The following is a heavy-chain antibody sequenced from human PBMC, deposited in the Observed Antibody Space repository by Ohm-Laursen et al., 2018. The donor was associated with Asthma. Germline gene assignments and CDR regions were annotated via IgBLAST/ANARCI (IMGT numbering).Heavy chain of an antibody. Sequence: SLRLSCAASGFTFRSYAMSWVRQAPGKGLEWVSAISGSGGSTYYADSVEGRFTISRDNSKNTLYLQMNSLRAEDTAVYYCAKAVLAATYFDYWGQGTLVTVSS. CDR3: AKAVLAATYFDY. CDR2: ISGSGGST. J-gene: IGHJ4*02. CDR1: GFTFRSYA. V-gene: IGHV3-23*01. D-gene: IGHD2-15*01.